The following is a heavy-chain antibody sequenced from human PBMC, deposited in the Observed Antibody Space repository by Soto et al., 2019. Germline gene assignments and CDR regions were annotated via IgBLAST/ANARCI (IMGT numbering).Heavy chain of an antibody. J-gene: IGHJ5*02. CDR2: IYYSGST. CDR1: GGSISSSSYY. Sequence: SETLSLTCTVSGGSISSSSYYWGWIRQPPGKGLEWIGSIYYSGSTYYNPSLKSRVTISVDTSKNQFSLKLSSVTAADTAVYYCARHDGDHTTVTSEFDPWGQGTLVTVSS. V-gene: IGHV4-39*01. D-gene: IGHD4-17*01. CDR3: ARHDGDHTTVTSEFDP.